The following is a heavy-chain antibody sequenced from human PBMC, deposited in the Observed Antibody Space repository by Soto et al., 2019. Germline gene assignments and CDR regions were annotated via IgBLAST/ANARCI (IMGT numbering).Heavy chain of an antibody. J-gene: IGHJ4*02. V-gene: IGHV3-30*18. D-gene: IGHD2-2*01. CDR1: GFTFSRFG. Sequence: PGGSLRLSCAASGFTFSRFGMHWVRQAPGKGLEWVAVISYDGSNRFYADSVKGRFTISRDNSKNTLYLQMNSLRVEDTAVYYCAKVVPNDCSSITCRYFDYWGLGTLVTVSS. CDR2: ISYDGSNR. CDR3: AKVVPNDCSSITCRYFDY.